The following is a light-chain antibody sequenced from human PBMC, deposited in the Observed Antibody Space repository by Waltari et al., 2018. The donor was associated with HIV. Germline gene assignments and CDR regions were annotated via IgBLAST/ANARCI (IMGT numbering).Light chain of an antibody. CDR1: QTISNY. Sequence: DIQMTQSQSSLSSSVGDIVTITRRARQTISNYLNGYQHKVGKVPKLLISAAYFLQSGVPSRFGGSGSGTDFTLTISSLQPEDFATYSCQQSYNTPWTFGQGTKVEI. V-gene: IGKV1-39*01. CDR3: QQSYNTPWT. J-gene: IGKJ1*01. CDR2: AAY.